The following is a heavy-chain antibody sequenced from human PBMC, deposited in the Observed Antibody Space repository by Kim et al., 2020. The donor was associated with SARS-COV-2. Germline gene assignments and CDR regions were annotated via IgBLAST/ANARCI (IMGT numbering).Heavy chain of an antibody. CDR3: AREMAAFDI. CDR1: GGSISSGGYY. CDR2: ISYSGST. Sequence: SETLSLTCTVSGGSISSGGYYWTWIRQHPGKGLEWIGYISYSGSTYYNPSLKSRVTISVDTSKNQFSLRLSSVTAADTAVYYRAREMAAFDIWGQGTMVTVSS. V-gene: IGHV4-31*03. J-gene: IGHJ3*02.